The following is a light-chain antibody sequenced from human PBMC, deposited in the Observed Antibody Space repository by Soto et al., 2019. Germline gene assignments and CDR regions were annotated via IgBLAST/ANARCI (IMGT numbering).Light chain of an antibody. CDR3: AAWDDTLSGWV. Sequence: QAVVTQPPSASGTPGQRVTISCSGSSSNIGSNYAYWYQQLPGTAPKLLIYRNDQRPSGVPDRFSGSKSGTSASLAISGLRSEDEADYYCAAWDDTLSGWVFGGGTKVTVL. CDR1: SSNIGSNY. V-gene: IGLV1-47*01. CDR2: RND. J-gene: IGLJ3*02.